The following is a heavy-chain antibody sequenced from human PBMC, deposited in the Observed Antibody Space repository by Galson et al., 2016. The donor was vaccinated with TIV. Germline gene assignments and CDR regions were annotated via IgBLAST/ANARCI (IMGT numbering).Heavy chain of an antibody. J-gene: IGHJ6*02. CDR2: VSYDGGNE. V-gene: IGHV3-30*18. CDR1: GFTFSSYG. CDR3: AKDKKYFTVNSCYTIYHYYYYGIDV. D-gene: IGHD2-2*02. Sequence: SLRLSCAASGFTFSSYGMHWVRQAPGKGLEWVAVVSYDGGNEYYADSVKGRFTISRDNSKNTLYLQINSQRAVDTAVYYCAKDKKYFTVNSCYTIYHYYYYGIDVWGQGTTFTVSS.